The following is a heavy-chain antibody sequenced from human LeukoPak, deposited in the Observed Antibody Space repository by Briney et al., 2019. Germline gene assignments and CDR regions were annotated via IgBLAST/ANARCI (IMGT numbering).Heavy chain of an antibody. V-gene: IGHV4-59*12. CDR3: ARVPGPMVRGVKYYYYYYMDV. CDR1: GGSISSYY. J-gene: IGHJ6*03. Sequence: PSETLSPTCTVSGGSISSYYWSWIRQPPGKGLEWIGYIYYSGSTNYNPSLKSRVTISVDTSKNQFSLKLSSVTAADTAVYYCARVPGPMVRGVKYYYYYYMDVWGKGTTVTISS. CDR2: IYYSGST. D-gene: IGHD3-10*01.